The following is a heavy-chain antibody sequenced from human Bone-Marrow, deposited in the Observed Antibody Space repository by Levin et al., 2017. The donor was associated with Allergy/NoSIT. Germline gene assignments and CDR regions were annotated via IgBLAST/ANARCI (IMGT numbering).Heavy chain of an antibody. Sequence: GGSLRLSCAASGFTFSNAWMSWVRQAPGKGLEWLGRIRSKTDGETTEYAAPVKGRLTISRDDSKNTLSLQMDSLQIEDTAVYYCTTFGHPDCSSRGSCYFRDAFDIWGQGTVVTVSS. J-gene: IGHJ3*02. CDR1: GFTFSNAW. V-gene: IGHV3-15*01. D-gene: IGHD2-2*01. CDR2: IRSKTDGETT. CDR3: TTFGHPDCSSRGSCYFRDAFDI.